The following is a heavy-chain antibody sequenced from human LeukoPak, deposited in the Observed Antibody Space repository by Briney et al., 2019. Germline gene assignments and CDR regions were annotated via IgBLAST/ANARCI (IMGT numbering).Heavy chain of an antibody. D-gene: IGHD3-10*01. CDR2: IKPDGSEK. J-gene: IGHJ4*02. Sequence: PGGSLRLSCAASGITFGSYWMDWVRQAPGKGLEWVGNIKPDGSEKYYVGSVRGRFTISRDNAKNSLYLQMNSLRADDTAVYYCARDYSASGGLDYWGQGTLVTVSS. CDR1: GITFGSYW. CDR3: ARDYSASGGLDY. V-gene: IGHV3-7*04.